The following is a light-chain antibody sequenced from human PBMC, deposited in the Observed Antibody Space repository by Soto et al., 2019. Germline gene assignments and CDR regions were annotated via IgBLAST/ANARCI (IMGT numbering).Light chain of an antibody. CDR3: QQYHNWPPQYT. CDR1: QSVASN. CDR2: GAS. V-gene: IGKV3-15*01. J-gene: IGKJ2*01. Sequence: EIVMTKSPASLSVSPGDGATLSCRASQSVASNVAWYQQKPGQGPRLLIHGASTRAVGVPARFSGSGSGTDFSLTIHSLQSEDFAVYYCQQYHNWPPQYTFGQGTKLQIK.